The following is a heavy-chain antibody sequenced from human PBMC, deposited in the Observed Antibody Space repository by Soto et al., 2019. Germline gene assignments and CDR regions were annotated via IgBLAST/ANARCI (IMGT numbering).Heavy chain of an antibody. J-gene: IGHJ4*02. CDR3: ARARGPRYCSSTSCYMSYSYCDY. CDR2: ISAYNGNT. V-gene: IGHV1-18*01. Sequence: XSVKVSCKASVYTFTSYGISWVRQAPGQGLEWMGWISAYNGNTNYAQKLQGRVTMTTDTSTSTAYMELRSLRSDDTAVYYCARARGPRYCSSTSCYMSYSYCDYWGQGPLATVSS. D-gene: IGHD2-2*02. CDR1: VYTFTSYG.